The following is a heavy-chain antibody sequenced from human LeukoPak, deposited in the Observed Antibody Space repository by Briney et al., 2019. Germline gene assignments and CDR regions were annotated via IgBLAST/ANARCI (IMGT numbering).Heavy chain of an antibody. J-gene: IGHJ4*02. CDR1: GGSISNYY. Sequence: PSETLSLTCNVSGGSISNYYWSWIRQPPGKGLEWIGYMYHTGHTMYNSSLKSRVTMSLDTSKNHFSLRLSSVTAADTAVYYCARHPFVTPFDSWGPGTLVTVPS. V-gene: IGHV4-59*08. CDR2: MYHTGHT. D-gene: IGHD5-18*01. CDR3: ARHPFVTPFDS.